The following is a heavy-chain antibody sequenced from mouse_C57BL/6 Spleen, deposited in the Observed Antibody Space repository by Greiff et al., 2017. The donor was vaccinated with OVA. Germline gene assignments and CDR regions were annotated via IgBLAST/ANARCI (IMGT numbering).Heavy chain of an antibody. CDR3: ARWGYELLRDD. D-gene: IGHD2-2*01. V-gene: IGHV1-80*01. CDR1: GYAFSSYW. Sequence: VKLVESGAELVKPGASVKISCKASGYAFSSYWMNWVKQRPGKGLEWIGQIYPGDGDTNYNGKFKGKATLTADKSSSTAYMQLSSLTSEDSAVYFCARWGYELLRDDWGQGTTLTVSS. J-gene: IGHJ2*01. CDR2: IYPGDGDT.